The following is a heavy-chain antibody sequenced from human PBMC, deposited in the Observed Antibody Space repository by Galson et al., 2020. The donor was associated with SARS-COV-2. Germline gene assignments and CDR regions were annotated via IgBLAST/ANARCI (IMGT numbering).Heavy chain of an antibody. CDR2: MNPKSGNT. Sequence: ASVKVSCKASGYTFTNYDINWVRQATGQGLEWMGWMNPKSGNTGYVQKFQGRVTMTRDTSINTAYMELSSLTSEDTAVYYCARVWERGFSYGNWFDPWGQGTLVTVSS. J-gene: IGHJ5*02. V-gene: IGHV1-8*01. CDR1: GYTFTNYD. D-gene: IGHD5-18*01. CDR3: ARVWERGFSYGNWFDP.